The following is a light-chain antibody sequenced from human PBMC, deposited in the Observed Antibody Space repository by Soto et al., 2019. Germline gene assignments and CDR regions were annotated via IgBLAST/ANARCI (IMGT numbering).Light chain of an antibody. V-gene: IGKV1-27*01. Sequence: DIQMTQSPSTLSVAVGDRVTITCRASQSIDNHLAWYQQKPGKAPKLLIYAASTLQSGVPSRFTGSGSGTDFTLTISSLQPEDAATYYCQKCKVAPFTFGGGTKVDIK. CDR3: QKCKVAPFT. CDR1: QSIDNH. J-gene: IGKJ4*01. CDR2: AAS.